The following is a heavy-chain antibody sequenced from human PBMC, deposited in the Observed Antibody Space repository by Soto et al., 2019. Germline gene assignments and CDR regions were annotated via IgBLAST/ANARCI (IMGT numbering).Heavy chain of an antibody. J-gene: IGHJ5*02. CDR2: MNPNSGNT. Sequence: GASVKVSCKASGYTFTSYDINWVRQATGQGLEWMGWMNPNSGNTGYAQKFQGRVTMTRNTSISTAYMELSSLRSEDTAVYYCARCRIAAAGSWFDPWGQGTLVTVSS. CDR3: ARCRIAAAGSWFDP. V-gene: IGHV1-8*01. CDR1: GYTFTSYD. D-gene: IGHD6-13*01.